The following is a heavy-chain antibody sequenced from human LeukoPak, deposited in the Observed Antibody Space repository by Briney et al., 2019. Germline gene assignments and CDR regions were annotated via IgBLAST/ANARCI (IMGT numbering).Heavy chain of an antibody. J-gene: IGHJ4*02. V-gene: IGHV3-7*01. CDR1: GFTFTSYW. CDR3: ARDATRGGDNDY. D-gene: IGHD2-21*02. Sequence: GGSLRLSCAVSGFTFTSYWMSWVRQALGKGLEWVANINEDGSYKFHADSVKGRLTISRDNAKNSLYLQMNSLRADDTAVYYCARDATRGGDNDYWGQGTRVIVSS. CDR2: INEDGSYK.